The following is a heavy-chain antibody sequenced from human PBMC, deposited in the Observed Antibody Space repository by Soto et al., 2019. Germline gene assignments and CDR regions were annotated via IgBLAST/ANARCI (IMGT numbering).Heavy chain of an antibody. CDR3: AKDRGLRSTYCSGGSCYSDHTPFDP. D-gene: IGHD2-15*01. CDR2: ISGSGGST. CDR1: GFTFSSYA. Sequence: PGGSLRLSCAASGFTFSSYAMSWVRQAPGKGLEWVSAISGSGGSTYYADSVKGRFTISRDNSKNTRYLQMNSLRAEDTAVYYCAKDRGLRSTYCSGGSCYSDHTPFDPWGQGTLVTVSS. V-gene: IGHV3-23*01. J-gene: IGHJ5*02.